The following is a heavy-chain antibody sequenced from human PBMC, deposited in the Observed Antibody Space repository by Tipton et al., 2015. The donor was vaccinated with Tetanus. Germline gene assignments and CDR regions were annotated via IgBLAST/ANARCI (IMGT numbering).Heavy chain of an antibody. CDR3: ARNGSVTPKTLYYHYSGMDV. J-gene: IGHJ6*02. CDR2: ITWNSGNI. CDR1: GFTFNDYS. Sequence: SLRLSCIASGFTFNDYSMHWVRQPPGKGLEWVSGITWNSGNIGYADSVKGRVTISRDNAKNSLYLQLHDLRTEDTAFYYCARNGSVTPKTLYYHYSGMDVWGQGTTVTVSS. V-gene: IGHV3-9*01. D-gene: IGHD2-21*02.